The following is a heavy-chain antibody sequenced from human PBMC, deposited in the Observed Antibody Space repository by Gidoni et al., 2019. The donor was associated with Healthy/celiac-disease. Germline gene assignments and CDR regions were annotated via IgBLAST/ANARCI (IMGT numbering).Heavy chain of an antibody. CDR3: ASRLDYYDYFQH. D-gene: IGHD3-10*01. CDR2: IDSGGIT. V-gene: IGHV3-66*02. J-gene: IGHJ1*01. CDR1: GFAVSSNY. Sequence: EVQLVESGGGLVQPGGSLRLSCAAAGFAVSSNYLSWVRQAPGKGLEWVSVIDSGGITYYADSVKGRFTISRDNSKNTLYLQMNSLRAEDTAVYYCASRLDYYDYFQHWGQGTLVTVSS.